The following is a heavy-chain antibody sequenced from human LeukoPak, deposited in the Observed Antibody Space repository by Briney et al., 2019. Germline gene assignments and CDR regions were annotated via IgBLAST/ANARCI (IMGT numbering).Heavy chain of an antibody. CDR2: IFTGST. V-gene: IGHV4-4*09. CDR1: GGYISAYY. J-gene: IGHJ4*02. CDR3: SRRLRTYFDY. Sequence: SENLSLTCAVSGGYISAYYWNWIRQPPGKGLEWIGYIFTGSTTYNPSLKSRVTISVDTSKNQFSLKLSSVTAADTAVYYCSRRLRTYFDYWGQGSLVTVSS.